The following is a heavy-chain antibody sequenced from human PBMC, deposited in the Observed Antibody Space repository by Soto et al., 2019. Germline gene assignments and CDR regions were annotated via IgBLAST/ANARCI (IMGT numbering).Heavy chain of an antibody. CDR2: IYSGGST. Sequence: GGSLRLSCAASGFTVSSNYMTWVRQAPGKGLEWVSAIYSGGSTYYADSAKGRFTISRDNSKNTLYLQTNNLRHEDTAVYYCAKDGGPVYCNSPGCSAKHFAYWGQGTLVTGSS. CDR3: AKDGGPVYCNSPGCSAKHFAY. J-gene: IGHJ4*02. D-gene: IGHD2-2*01. V-gene: IGHV3-53*05. CDR1: GFTVSSNY.